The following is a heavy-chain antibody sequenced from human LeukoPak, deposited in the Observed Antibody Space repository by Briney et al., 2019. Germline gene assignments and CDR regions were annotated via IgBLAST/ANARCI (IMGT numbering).Heavy chain of an antibody. V-gene: IGHV3-7*01. Sequence: GGSLRLSCAASGFIFTDYWMYWVRQAPGKGLAWVANIKEDGTEKNYVDSVKGRFTISRDNSKNTLYLQMNSLRAEDTAVYYCAKTRHSGTVWFGELMAFEDAFDIWGQGTMVTVSS. CDR1: GFIFTDYW. CDR2: IKEDGTEK. D-gene: IGHD3-10*01. CDR3: AKTRHSGTVWFGELMAFEDAFDI. J-gene: IGHJ3*02.